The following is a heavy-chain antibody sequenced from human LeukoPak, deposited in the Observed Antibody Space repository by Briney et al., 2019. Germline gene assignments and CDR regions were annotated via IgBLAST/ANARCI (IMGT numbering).Heavy chain of an antibody. CDR3: AKDYYGSGSYYFDY. CDR1: GSTFSSYA. J-gene: IGHJ4*02. D-gene: IGHD3-10*01. CDR2: ISGGDGST. Sequence: GGSLRLSCAASGSTFSSYAMSWVRQAPGKGLEWVSGISGGDGSTYYADSVKGRFTISRDNSKNTLNLQMNSLRAEDTAVYYCAKDYYGSGSYYFDYWGQGTLVTVSS. V-gene: IGHV3-23*01.